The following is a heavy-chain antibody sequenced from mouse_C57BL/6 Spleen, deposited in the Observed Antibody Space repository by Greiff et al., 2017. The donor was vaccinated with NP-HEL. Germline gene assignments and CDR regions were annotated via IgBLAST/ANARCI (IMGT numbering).Heavy chain of an antibody. CDR3: ARSELGRRYFDV. J-gene: IGHJ1*03. CDR1: GYTFTSYW. CDR2: IHPNSGST. D-gene: IGHD4-1*01. Sequence: QVQLQQPGAELVKPGASVKLSCKASGYTFTSYWMHWVKQRPGQGLEWIGMIHPNSGSTNYNEKFKSKATLTVDKSSSTAYMQLSSLTSEDSAVYYCARSELGRRYFDVWGTGTTVTVSS. V-gene: IGHV1-64*01.